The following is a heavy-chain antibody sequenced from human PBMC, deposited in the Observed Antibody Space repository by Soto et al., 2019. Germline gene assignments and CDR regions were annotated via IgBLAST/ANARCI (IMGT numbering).Heavy chain of an antibody. CDR3: ASGRGYSYGSFDY. Sequence: SETLSLTCVVSGASLSSYYWSWIRQPPGKGLEWIGYIYYSGSTNYNPSLKSRVTISVDTSKNQFSLKLSSVTAADTAVYYCASGRGYSYGSFDYWGQGTLVTVSS. CDR1: GASLSSYY. D-gene: IGHD5-18*01. V-gene: IGHV4-59*01. J-gene: IGHJ4*02. CDR2: IYYSGST.